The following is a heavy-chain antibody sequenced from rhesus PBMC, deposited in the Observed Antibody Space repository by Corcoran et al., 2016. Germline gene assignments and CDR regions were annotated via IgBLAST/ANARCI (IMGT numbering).Heavy chain of an antibody. CDR1: GFTFSSYG. J-gene: IGHJ4*01. V-gene: IGHV3S5*01. Sequence: EVQLLETGGGLVQPGGSLKLSCAASGFTFSSYGMSWVRQAPGNGLEWVSAINRVEGSTYYADSVKSRFTISRDNSKNTLSLQMNSLRAEDTAVYYCAKGWDTVTTIDYWGQGVLVTVSS. CDR3: AKGWDTVTTIDY. CDR2: INRVEGST. D-gene: IGHD4-23*01.